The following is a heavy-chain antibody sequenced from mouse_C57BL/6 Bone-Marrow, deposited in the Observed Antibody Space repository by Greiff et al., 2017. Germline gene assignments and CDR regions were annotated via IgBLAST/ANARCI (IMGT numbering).Heavy chain of an antibody. CDR1: GFTFSDYG. Sequence: EVQLVESGGGLVQPGGSLKLSCAASGFTFSDYGMHWVRQAPEKGLEWVAYISSGSSTIYYADTVKGRFTISRDNAKNTLFLQMTSLRSEDTAMYYCARKIFDYWGQGTTLTVSS. V-gene: IGHV5-17*01. CDR2: ISSGSSTI. CDR3: ARKIFDY. J-gene: IGHJ2*01.